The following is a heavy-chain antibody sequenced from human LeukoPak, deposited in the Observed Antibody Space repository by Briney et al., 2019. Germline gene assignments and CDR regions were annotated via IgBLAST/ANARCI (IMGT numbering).Heavy chain of an antibody. CDR2: IYYSGST. Sequence: SETLSLTCAVSGGSISSSNWWSWVRQPPGKGLEWIGYIYYSGSTNYNPSLKSRVTISVDTSKNQFSLKLSSVTAADTAVYYCARVRLQSAYYYYYYMDVWGKGTTVTVSS. CDR3: ARVRLQSAYYYYYYMDV. J-gene: IGHJ6*03. D-gene: IGHD5-24*01. V-gene: IGHV4-4*02. CDR1: GGSISSSNW.